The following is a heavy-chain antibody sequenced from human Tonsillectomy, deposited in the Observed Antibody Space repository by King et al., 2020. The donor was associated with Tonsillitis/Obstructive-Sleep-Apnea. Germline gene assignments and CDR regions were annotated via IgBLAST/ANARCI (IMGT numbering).Heavy chain of an antibody. Sequence: VQLQESGGGLVQPGGSLRLSCAASGFTFSDHAMSWVRQAPGKGLEWVSTLSGGGGITYYADSVRGPFTISRDNSKNNLYLKMNFLRAEDTALYYCAARGQLIHLRAKCGANWFDPWGQGALVTVSS. CDR1: GFTFSDHA. CDR2: LSGGGGIT. J-gene: IGHJ5*02. CDR3: AARGQLIHLRAKCGANWFDP. V-gene: IGHV3-23*01. D-gene: IGHD4-23*01.